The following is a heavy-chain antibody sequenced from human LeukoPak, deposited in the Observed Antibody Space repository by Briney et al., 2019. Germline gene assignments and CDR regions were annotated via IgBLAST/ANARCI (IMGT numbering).Heavy chain of an antibody. CDR2: ISYDGSNK. CDR3: ARGTLGYCSSTSCYTDFWYFDL. CDR1: GFTFSSYA. Sequence: PGRSLRLSCAASGFTFSSYAMHWVRQAPGKGLEWVAVISYDGSNKYYADSVKGRFTISRDNSKNTLYLQMNSLRAEDTAVYYCARGTLGYCSSTSCYTDFWYFDLWGRGTLVTVSS. D-gene: IGHD2-2*02. J-gene: IGHJ2*01. V-gene: IGHV3-30-3*01.